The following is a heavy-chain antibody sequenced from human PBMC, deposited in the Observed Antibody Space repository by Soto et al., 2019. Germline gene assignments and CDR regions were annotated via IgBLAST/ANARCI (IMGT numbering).Heavy chain of an antibody. Sequence: ASVKVSCKASGYTFTSYGISWVRQAPGQGLEWMGWISAYNGNTNYAQKLQVRVTMTTDTSTSTVYMELRSLRSDDTAVYYCARGAAAGTNYYFYGMAVWGQGTTVTVSS. V-gene: IGHV1-18*04. D-gene: IGHD6-13*01. J-gene: IGHJ6*02. CDR1: GYTFTSYG. CDR2: ISAYNGNT. CDR3: ARGAAAGTNYYFYGMAV.